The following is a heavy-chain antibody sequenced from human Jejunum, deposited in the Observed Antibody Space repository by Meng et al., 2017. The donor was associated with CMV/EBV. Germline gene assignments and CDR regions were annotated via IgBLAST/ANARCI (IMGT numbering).Heavy chain of an antibody. D-gene: IGHD2-2*01. CDR1: GFSFSSHA. CDR3: AADISTAWFYY. CDR2: IHYTETT. J-gene: IGHJ4*02. Sequence: VQLLGSGGGLVQPGGSLSLSCTVSGFSFSSHAMGWVRQAPGKGLEWIATIHYTETTHYNPSLKSRITISVDTSKNQISLKVNSVTAADTAMYYCAADISTAWFYYWGQGTLVTVSS. V-gene: IGHV4-59*03.